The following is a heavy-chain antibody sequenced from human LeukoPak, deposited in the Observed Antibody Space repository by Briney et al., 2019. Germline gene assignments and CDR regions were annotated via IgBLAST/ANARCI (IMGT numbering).Heavy chain of an antibody. V-gene: IGHV4-4*07. CDR2: ISITEGT. Sequence: PSETLSLTCSVSGGSVNTYYWSWIRQSAGKGLEWIGRISITEGTNYNPSLKSRVSMSVDASKNQFSLKLSSVTAADTAVYYCATRSYSGYDSYFDYWGQGTLVTVSS. J-gene: IGHJ4*02. D-gene: IGHD5-12*01. CDR3: ATRSYSGYDSYFDY. CDR1: GGSVNTYY.